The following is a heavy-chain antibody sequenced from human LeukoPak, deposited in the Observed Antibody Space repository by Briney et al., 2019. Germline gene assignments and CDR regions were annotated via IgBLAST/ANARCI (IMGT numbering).Heavy chain of an antibody. CDR1: GGSFSGYY. Sequence: SETLSLTCAVYGGSFSGYYWSWIRQPPGKGLEWIGEINHSGSTNYNPSLKSRVTISVDTSKNQFSLKLSSVTAADTAVYYCARRKLGITRFWGQGTLVTVSS. CDR2: INHSGST. J-gene: IGHJ4*02. CDR3: ARRKLGITRF. D-gene: IGHD7-27*01. V-gene: IGHV4-34*01.